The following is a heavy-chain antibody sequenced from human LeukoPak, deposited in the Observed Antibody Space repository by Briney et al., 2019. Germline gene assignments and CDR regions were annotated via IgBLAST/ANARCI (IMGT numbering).Heavy chain of an antibody. D-gene: IGHD6-13*01. J-gene: IGHJ5*02. CDR2: IYYSGST. CDR1: GGSISSSSYY. V-gene: IGHV4-39*01. Sequence: PSETPSLTCTVSGGSISSSSYYWGWIRQPPGKGLGWIGSIYYSGSTYYNPSLKSRVTISVDTSKNQFSLKLSSVTAADTAVYYCARRERQLVAEDWFDPWGQGTLVTVSS. CDR3: ARRERQLVAEDWFDP.